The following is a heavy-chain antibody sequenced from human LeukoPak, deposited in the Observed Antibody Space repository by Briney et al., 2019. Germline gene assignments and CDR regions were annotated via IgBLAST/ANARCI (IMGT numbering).Heavy chain of an antibody. J-gene: IGHJ4*02. CDR2: ISGSGGST. CDR1: GFTFSSYA. Sequence: GGSLRLSCAASGFTFSSYAMSWVRQAPGKGLEWVTAISGSGGSTYYADSVKGRFTISRDNSKNTLYLQMNSLRAEDTAVYYCAKDYSSGWYFDYWGQGTLVTVSS. V-gene: IGHV3-23*01. D-gene: IGHD6-19*01. CDR3: AKDYSSGWYFDY.